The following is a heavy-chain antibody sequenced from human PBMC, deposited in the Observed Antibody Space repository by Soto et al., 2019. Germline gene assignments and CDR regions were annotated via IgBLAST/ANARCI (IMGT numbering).Heavy chain of an antibody. V-gene: IGHV4-59*08. CDR3: ARAQGSGFLVS. CDR2: IYYSGST. Sequence: SETLSLTCTVSGGSISSYYWSWIRQPPGKGLEWIGYIYYSGSTNYNPSLKSRVTISVDTSKNQFSLKLSSVSAADTAVYYCARAQGSGFLVSWGQGTLVTVSS. J-gene: IGHJ4*02. D-gene: IGHD3-10*01. CDR1: GGSISSYY.